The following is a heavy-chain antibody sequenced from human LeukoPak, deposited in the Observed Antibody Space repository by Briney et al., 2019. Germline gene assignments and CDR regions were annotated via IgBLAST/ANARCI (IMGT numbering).Heavy chain of an antibody. CDR1: GFTFTNYA. CDR2: ISSSSSTI. J-gene: IGHJ6*03. Sequence: PGGSLRLSCAASGFTFTNYAMNWVRQAPGKGLEWVSYISSSSSTIYYADSVKGRFTISRDNAKNSLYLQMNSLRAEDTAVYYCASTPRYSSFYYYYYMDVWGKGTTVTVSS. CDR3: ASTPRYSSFYYYYYMDV. V-gene: IGHV3-48*01. D-gene: IGHD6-13*01.